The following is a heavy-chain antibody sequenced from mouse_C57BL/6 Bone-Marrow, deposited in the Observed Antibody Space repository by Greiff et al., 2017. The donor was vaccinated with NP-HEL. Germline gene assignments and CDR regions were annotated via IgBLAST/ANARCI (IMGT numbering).Heavy chain of an antibody. CDR1: GYTFTDYN. V-gene: IGHV1-18*01. CDR3: ARWSYYGSSYGYFDV. J-gene: IGHJ1*03. Sequence: EVQLQESGPELVKPGASVKIPCKASGYTFTDYNMDWVKQSHGKSLEWIGDINPNNGGTIYNQKFKGKATLTVDKSSSTAYMELRSLTSEDTAVYYCARWSYYGSSYGYFDVWGTGTTVTVSS. CDR2: INPNNGGT. D-gene: IGHD1-1*01.